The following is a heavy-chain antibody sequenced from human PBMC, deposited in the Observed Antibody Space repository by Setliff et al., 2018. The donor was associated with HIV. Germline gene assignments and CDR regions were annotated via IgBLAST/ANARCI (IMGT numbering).Heavy chain of an antibody. CDR1: GFAFSSQA. CDR3: ARVASGYDYGWLDP. V-gene: IGHV3-74*03. CDR2: INNDGRKT. J-gene: IGHJ5*02. D-gene: IGHD5-12*01. Sequence: GGSLRLSCAASGFAFSSQAMSWVRQAPGKGLVWVSHINNDGRKTTYADSVKGRFTVSRDNAKNTLYLQMNSLRAEDTAVYYCARVASGYDYGWLDPWGQGTLVTVSS.